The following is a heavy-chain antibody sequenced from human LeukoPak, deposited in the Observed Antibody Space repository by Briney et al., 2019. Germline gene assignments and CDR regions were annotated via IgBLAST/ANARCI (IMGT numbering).Heavy chain of an antibody. J-gene: IGHJ4*02. CDR1: GGSISSSYYY. CDR3: ASYGGNPYLQYYFDY. CDR2: MYNSGST. V-gene: IGHV4-39*07. Sequence: PSETLSLTCTVSGGSISSSYYYWGWIRQPPGKGLEWIGTMYNSGSTDYNPSLESRVTISVDTSKNQFSLKLSSVTAADTAVYYCASYGGNPYLQYYFDYWGQGTLVTVSS. D-gene: IGHD4-23*01.